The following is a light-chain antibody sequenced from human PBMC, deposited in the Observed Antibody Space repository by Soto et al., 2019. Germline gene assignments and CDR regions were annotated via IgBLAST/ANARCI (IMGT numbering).Light chain of an antibody. V-gene: IGLV2-11*01. Sequence: QSALTQPRSVSGSPGQSVTVSCTGTSRDVGIYNYVSWYQQRPGTAPKVMIYDVTKRPSGVPDRFSGSKSANTASLTISGLQADDEADYYGCSYAGNYTLLFGGGTKLTVL. J-gene: IGLJ2*01. CDR3: CSYAGNYTLL. CDR1: SRDVGIYNY. CDR2: DVT.